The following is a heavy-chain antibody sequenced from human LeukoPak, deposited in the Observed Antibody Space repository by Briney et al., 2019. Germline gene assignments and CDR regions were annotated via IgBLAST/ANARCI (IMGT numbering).Heavy chain of an antibody. CDR2: ISGSGGST. D-gene: IGHD3-22*01. V-gene: IGHV3-23*01. Sequence: GGSLRLSCAASGFPFSRYAMSWVRQAPGKGLEWVSAISGSGGSTYYADSVKGRFTISRDNSKNTLYLQMNSLRAEDTGVCYCAKVYDSSGYCYFDYWGQGTLGTVSS. J-gene: IGHJ4*02. CDR3: AKVYDSSGYCYFDY. CDR1: GFPFSRYA.